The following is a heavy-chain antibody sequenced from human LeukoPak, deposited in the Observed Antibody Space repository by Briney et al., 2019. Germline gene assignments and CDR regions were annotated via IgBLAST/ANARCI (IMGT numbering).Heavy chain of an antibody. V-gene: IGHV3-21*01. J-gene: IGHJ4*02. CDR3: ARTLVPAPKGDY. Sequence: GALRLSCAASGFTFSSYSMNWVRQAPGKGLEWVSSISSSSSYIYYADSVKGRFTISRDNAKNSLYLQMNSLRAEDTAVYYCARTLVPAPKGDYWGQGTLVTVSS. CDR2: ISSSSSYI. D-gene: IGHD2-2*01. CDR1: GFTFSSYS.